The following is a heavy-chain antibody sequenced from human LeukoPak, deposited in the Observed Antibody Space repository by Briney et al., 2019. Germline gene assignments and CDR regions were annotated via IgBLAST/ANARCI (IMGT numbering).Heavy chain of an antibody. D-gene: IGHD3-10*01. CDR3: ARDPRSYFFAFDI. V-gene: IGHV4-34*01. Sequence: SETLSLTCAVYGGSFSGYYWGWIRQPPGKGLEWIGSIYYSGSTYYNPSLKSRVTISVDTSKNQFSLKLSSVTAADTAAYYCARDPRSYFFAFDIWGQGTMVTVSS. CDR1: GGSFSGYY. J-gene: IGHJ3*02. CDR2: IYYSGST.